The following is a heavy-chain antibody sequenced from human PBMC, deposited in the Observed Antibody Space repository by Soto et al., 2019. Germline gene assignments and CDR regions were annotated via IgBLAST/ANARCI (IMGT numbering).Heavy chain of an antibody. CDR1: DDSINSDKYY. CDR3: ARLEGLATISYYFDF. CDR2: IYYRGNA. J-gene: IGHJ4*02. Sequence: QLQLQESGPGLVKPSETLSLTCSVSDDSINSDKYYWGWIRQPPGKGLEWIGSIYYRGNAYYNPSLQTGVTIALDKSKSQFSLKLNSVNAADSAVYFCARLEGLATISYYFDFWGPGALVTVSS. D-gene: IGHD3-9*01. V-gene: IGHV4-39*01.